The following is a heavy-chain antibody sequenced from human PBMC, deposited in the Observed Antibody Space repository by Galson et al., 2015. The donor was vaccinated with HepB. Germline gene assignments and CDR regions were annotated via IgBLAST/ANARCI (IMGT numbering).Heavy chain of an antibody. CDR2: IDPSDSYT. D-gene: IGHD3-22*01. CDR1: GYSFTSYW. V-gene: IGHV5-10-1*01. Sequence: QSGAEVKKPGESLRISCKGSGYSFTSYWISWVRQMPGKGLEWMGRIDPSDSYTNYSPSFQGHVTISADKSISTAYLQWSSLKASDTAMYYCARLVGYDSSGYYPPYFDYWGQGTLVTVSS. CDR3: ARLVGYDSSGYYPPYFDY. J-gene: IGHJ4*02.